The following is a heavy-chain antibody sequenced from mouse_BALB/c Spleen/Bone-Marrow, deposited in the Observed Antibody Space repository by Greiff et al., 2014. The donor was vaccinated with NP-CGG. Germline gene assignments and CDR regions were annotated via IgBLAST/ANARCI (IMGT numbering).Heavy chain of an antibody. CDR1: GYTFTDYA. CDR3: ARGYSNNYAMDY. D-gene: IGHD2-5*01. CDR2: INTYFGDI. Sequence: VQRVESGAELVRPGVSVKISCKGSGYTFTDYAMHWVKQSHAESLEWIGVINTYFGDISYNQKFKGKATIAVDKTSRTVYMELAGLTAEDSAIYYCARGYSNNYAMDYWGQGTSVTVSS. V-gene: IGHV1S137*01. J-gene: IGHJ4*01.